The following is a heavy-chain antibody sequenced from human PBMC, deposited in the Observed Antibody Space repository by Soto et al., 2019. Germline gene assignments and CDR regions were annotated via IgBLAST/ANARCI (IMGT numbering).Heavy chain of an antibody. Sequence: GSLRLSCAASGFTFSSYSMNWVRQAPGKGLEWVSYISSSSSTIYYADSVKGRFTISRDNAKNSLYLQMNSLRAEDTAVYYCARDRCSTSCVGFDPWGQGTLVPVSS. CDR3: ARDRCSTSCVGFDP. V-gene: IGHV3-48*01. D-gene: IGHD2-2*01. CDR2: ISSSSSTI. CDR1: GFTFSSYS. J-gene: IGHJ5*02.